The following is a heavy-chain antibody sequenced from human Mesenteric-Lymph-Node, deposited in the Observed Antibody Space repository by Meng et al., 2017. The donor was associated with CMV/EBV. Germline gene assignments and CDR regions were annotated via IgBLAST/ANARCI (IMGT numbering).Heavy chain of an antibody. J-gene: IGHJ4*02. CDR3: AKLGGNGAVAGIDY. D-gene: IGHD6-19*01. Sequence: ETLSLTCAVYGGSFSGYYWSWVRQAPGRGLEWVSAISGSGGSTYYADSVKGRFTISRDNSKNTLYLQMNSLRAEDTAVYYCAKLGGNGAVAGIDYWGQGTLVTVSS. V-gene: IGHV3-23*01. CDR2: ISGSGGST. CDR1: GGSFSGYY.